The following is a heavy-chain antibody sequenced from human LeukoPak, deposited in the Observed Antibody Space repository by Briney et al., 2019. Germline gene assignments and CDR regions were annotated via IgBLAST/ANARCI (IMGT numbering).Heavy chain of an antibody. CDR3: ARDYGDTKSIYYYGMDV. CDR2: IILILGIA. J-gene: IGHJ6*02. D-gene: IGHD4-17*01. Sequence: SVKVSRKASVGTFSSYAISGVRQAPGRGREWMGRIILILGIANYAQKFQGRVTITADKSTSTAHMELSNLRSEDTAVYYCARDYGDTKSIYYYGMDVWGQGTTVTVSS. V-gene: IGHV1-69*04. CDR1: VGTFSSYA.